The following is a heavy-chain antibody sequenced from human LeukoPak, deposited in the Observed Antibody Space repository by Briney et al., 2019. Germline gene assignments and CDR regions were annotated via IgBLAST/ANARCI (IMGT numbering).Heavy chain of an antibody. V-gene: IGHV1-2*02. J-gene: IGHJ4*02. CDR3: AREGCSGGSCYFDY. CDR2: INPNGGGT. D-gene: IGHD2-15*01. CDR1: GYTFTGYY. Sequence: ASVKVSCKASGYTFTGYYMHWVRQAPGQGLEWMGWINPNGGGTNYAQKFQGRVTMTRDTSISTAYMELSRLRSDDTAVYYCAREGCSGGSCYFDYWGQGTLVTVSS.